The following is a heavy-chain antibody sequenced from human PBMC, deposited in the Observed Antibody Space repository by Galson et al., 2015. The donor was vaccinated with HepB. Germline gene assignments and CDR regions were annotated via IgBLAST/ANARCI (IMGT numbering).Heavy chain of an antibody. CDR3: TRAGEAYYYDSSGYFGY. V-gene: IGHV3-49*04. D-gene: IGHD3-22*01. CDR1: GFTFGDYA. J-gene: IGHJ4*02. CDR2: IRSKAYGGTT. Sequence: SLRLSCAASGFTFGDYAMSWVRQAPGKGLEWVGLIRSKAYGGTTEYAASVKGRFTISRDDSKSIAYLQMNSLKTEDTAVYYCTRAGEAYYYDSSGYFGYWGQGTLVTVSS.